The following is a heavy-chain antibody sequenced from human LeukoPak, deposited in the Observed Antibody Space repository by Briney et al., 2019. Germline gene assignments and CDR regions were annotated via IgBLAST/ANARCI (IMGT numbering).Heavy chain of an antibody. Sequence: SETLSLTCAVYGGSFSGYYWSWIRQPPGKGLEWIGEINHSGSTNYNPSLKSRVTISVDTSKNQFSLKLSSVTAADTAVYYCARGNWGTRPRLYYYGMDVWGQGTTVTVSS. V-gene: IGHV4-34*01. CDR2: INHSGST. J-gene: IGHJ6*02. CDR1: GGSFSGYY. D-gene: IGHD7-27*01. CDR3: ARGNWGTRPRLYYYGMDV.